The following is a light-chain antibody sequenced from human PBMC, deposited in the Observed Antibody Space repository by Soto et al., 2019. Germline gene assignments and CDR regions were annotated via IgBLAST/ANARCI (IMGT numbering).Light chain of an antibody. CDR2: GAS. J-gene: IGKJ1*01. Sequence: EMVLTQSPGTLSLSPGERATLSCRASQSVYGRLLAWFQQKPGQAPRLLIYGASSRATGIPDRFSGSGSGTDFTLTISRLEPEDFAVYFCQQYGSKWTTFGQGTKVEIK. V-gene: IGKV3-20*01. CDR1: QSVYGRL. CDR3: QQYGSKWTT.